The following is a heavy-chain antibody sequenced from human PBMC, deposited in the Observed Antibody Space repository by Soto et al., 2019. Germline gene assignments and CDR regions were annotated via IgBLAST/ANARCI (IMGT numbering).Heavy chain of an antibody. Sequence: DVHLWESGGGLVQPGGSLRLSCAASGFSFGSYALSWVRQAPGKGLEWVSTISGSDGKTFYADSVKGRFSISRDTSQNTLYLQMNSLRADDTAFYYCARWSYLDYWGQGTRVTVSS. V-gene: IGHV3-23*01. J-gene: IGHJ4*02. D-gene: IGHD3-3*01. CDR3: ARWSYLDY. CDR2: ISGSDGKT. CDR1: GFSFGSYA.